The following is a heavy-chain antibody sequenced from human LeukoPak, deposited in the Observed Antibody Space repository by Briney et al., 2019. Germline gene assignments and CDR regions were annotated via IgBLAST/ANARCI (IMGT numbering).Heavy chain of an antibody. CDR3: AKTARLRAAGTWREIDY. CDR2: ISYDGSNK. J-gene: IGHJ4*02. CDR1: GFTFSSYG. V-gene: IGHV3-30*18. D-gene: IGHD6-13*01. Sequence: PGGSLRLSSAAPGFTFSSYGMHSVRQAPGKGLEWVAVISYDGSNKYYADSVKGRFTISRDNSKNTLYLQMNSLRAEDTAVYYCAKTARLRAAGTWREIDYWGQGTLVTVSS.